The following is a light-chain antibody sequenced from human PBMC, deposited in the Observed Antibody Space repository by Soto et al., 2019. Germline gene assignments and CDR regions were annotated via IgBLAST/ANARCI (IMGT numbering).Light chain of an antibody. J-gene: IGKJ5*01. Sequence: DIQMTQSPSSLSASVGDRVTITCRASQSISTYLNWYQQKPGKAPKLLIYAASDLQSGVPSRFSGSGSATDFTLTISSLQPEDFATYYCQQSYSTPLITFGQGTRLEIK. V-gene: IGKV1-39*01. CDR2: AAS. CDR1: QSISTY. CDR3: QQSYSTPLIT.